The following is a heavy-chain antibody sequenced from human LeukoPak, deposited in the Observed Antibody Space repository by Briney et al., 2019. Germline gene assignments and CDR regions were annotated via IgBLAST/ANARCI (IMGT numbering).Heavy chain of an antibody. Sequence: PGGSLRLSCAASGFTLISFALSWVRQAPGMGLEWVSAISGSGGSTYYADSVKGRFTISRDNSKNTLYLQMNSLRAEDTAVYYCAKDSIYGDYANLFDPWGQGTLVTVSS. CDR2: ISGSGGST. CDR1: GFTLISFA. D-gene: IGHD4-17*01. V-gene: IGHV3-23*01. CDR3: AKDSIYGDYANLFDP. J-gene: IGHJ5*02.